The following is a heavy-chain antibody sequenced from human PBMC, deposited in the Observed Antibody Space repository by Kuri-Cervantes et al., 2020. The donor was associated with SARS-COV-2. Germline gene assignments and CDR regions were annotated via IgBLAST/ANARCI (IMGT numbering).Heavy chain of an antibody. J-gene: IGHJ4*01. D-gene: IGHD3/OR15-3a*01. CDR2: ISSSGSTI. CDR1: GFTFSDYY. CDR3: ARLGVVGLGDDY. V-gene: IGHV3-11*01. Sequence: GESLKISCAASGFTFSDYYMSWIRQAPGKGLEWVSYISSSGSTIYYADSVKGRFTISRDNAKNSLYLQMNSLRAEYTAVYYCARLGVVGLGDDYWGQGTPVTVSS.